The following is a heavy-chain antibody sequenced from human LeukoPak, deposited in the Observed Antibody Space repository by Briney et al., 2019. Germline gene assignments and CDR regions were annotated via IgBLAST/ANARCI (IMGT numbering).Heavy chain of an antibody. CDR1: GFTFSSYS. D-gene: IGHD4-11*01. CDR3: AKSRVYDYSNYRHGDYFDY. Sequence: GGSLRLSCAASGFTFSSYSMNWVRQAPGKGLEWVSSISSSSSYIYYADSVKGRFTISRDNAKNSLYLQMNSLRAEDTAVYYCAKSRVYDYSNYRHGDYFDYWGQGTLVTVSS. CDR2: ISSSSSYI. V-gene: IGHV3-21*04. J-gene: IGHJ4*02.